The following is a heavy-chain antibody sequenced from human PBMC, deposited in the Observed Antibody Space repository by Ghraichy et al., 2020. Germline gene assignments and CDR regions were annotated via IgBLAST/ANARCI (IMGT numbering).Heavy chain of an antibody. Sequence: SVKVSCKASGSTFNSYAINWVRQAPGQGLDWMEAIIPIFGTVNYAQKFQGRVTITADESTSTAYLELSSLRSEDTAVYYCAGLVVVGGYYNYGMDVWGQGTTVTVSS. J-gene: IGHJ6*02. CDR2: IIPIFGTV. CDR3: AGLVVVGGYYNYGMDV. V-gene: IGHV1-69*13. D-gene: IGHD2-15*01. CDR1: GSTFNSYA.